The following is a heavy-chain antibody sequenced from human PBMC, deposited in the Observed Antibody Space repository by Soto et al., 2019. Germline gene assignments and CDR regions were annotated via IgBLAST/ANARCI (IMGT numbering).Heavy chain of an antibody. CDR1: GGSISSGGSY. V-gene: IGHV4-30-4*01. D-gene: IGHD2-2*01. CDR2: IYYSGNT. CDR3: VSYCSTTKCPFDY. J-gene: IGHJ4*02. Sequence: PSETLSLTCTVSGGSISSGGSYWGWIRQPPGKGLEWIGYIYYSGNTYFNPSLKSRVTLSVDTSKNQFSLNLSSVTAADTAVYYCVSYCSTTKCPFDYWGQGTLVTVSS.